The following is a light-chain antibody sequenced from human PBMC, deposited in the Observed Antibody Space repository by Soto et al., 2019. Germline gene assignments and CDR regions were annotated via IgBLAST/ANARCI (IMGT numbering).Light chain of an antibody. CDR2: VAS. Sequence: EIVLTQSPGTLSLSPGERATLSCRASQSVSSNYLAWYQQKPGQAPRLLIYVASSRATGIPDRFSGSGSGTDFTLTISRLEPEDFAVYYCQQYGSIPRTFGQGTKVDI. CDR3: QQYGSIPRT. V-gene: IGKV3-20*01. CDR1: QSVSSNY. J-gene: IGKJ1*01.